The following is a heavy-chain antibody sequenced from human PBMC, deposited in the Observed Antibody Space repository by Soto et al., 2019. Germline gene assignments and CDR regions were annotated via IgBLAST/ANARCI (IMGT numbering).Heavy chain of an antibody. J-gene: IGHJ6*02. Sequence: VQLQESGPGLVEPSETLSLTCTVSGVSLSSHYWSWIRQAPGKGLGWIGYIHYSGESNCIPSLKSRVTMSVETTKNQFSVKLTSVAAADPSVHYCVRTYPNSFSGVIKSRGVDVWGQGTTVTVAS. D-gene: IGHD7-27*01. V-gene: IGHV4-59*11. CDR2: IHYSGES. CDR3: VRTYPNSFSGVIKSRGVDV. CDR1: GVSLSSHY.